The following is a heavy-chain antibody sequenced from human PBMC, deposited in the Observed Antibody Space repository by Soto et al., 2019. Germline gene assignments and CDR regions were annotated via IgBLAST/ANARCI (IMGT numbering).Heavy chain of an antibody. Sequence: ASVKVSCKASGYTFTSYGISWVRQAPGQGLEWMGWISAYNGNTNYAQKLQGRVTMTTDTSTSTAYMELRSLRSDDTAVYYCARDSIVLMVYAIDWFDPWGQGTLVTVSS. D-gene: IGHD2-8*01. CDR2: ISAYNGNT. CDR1: GYTFTSYG. V-gene: IGHV1-18*01. CDR3: ARDSIVLMVYAIDWFDP. J-gene: IGHJ5*02.